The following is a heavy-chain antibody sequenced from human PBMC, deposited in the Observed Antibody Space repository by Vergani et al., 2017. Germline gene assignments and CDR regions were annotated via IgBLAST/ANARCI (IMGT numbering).Heavy chain of an antibody. V-gene: IGHV3-73*01. CDR3: TRHGGSLGFDY. J-gene: IGHJ4*02. CDR2: IRSKANSYAT. Sequence: VQLVESGGGVVQPGGSLKLSCAASGFTFSGSAMHWVRQASGKGLEWVGRIRSKANSYATAYAASVKGRFTISRDDSKNTAYLQMNSLKTEDTAVYYCTRHGGSLGFDYWGQGTLVTVSS. CDR1: GFTFSGSA.